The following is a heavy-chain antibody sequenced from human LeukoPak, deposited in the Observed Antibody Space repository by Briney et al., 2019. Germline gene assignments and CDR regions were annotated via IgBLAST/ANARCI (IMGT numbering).Heavy chain of an antibody. CDR1: AGSFISGSHH. V-gene: IGHV4-39*01. J-gene: IGHJ5*01. D-gene: IGHD5-12*01. Sequence: SETLSLTCTVSAGSFISGSHHRGWIRQSPGKGLEWIGSVYYGRTTYYNPSLDGRVTVSLDTSANQFSLQLNSVTAADTAVYYCVRHDGRGGATMGAFDSWGQGSLVTVSS. CDR2: VYYGRTT. CDR3: VRHDGRGGATMGAFDS.